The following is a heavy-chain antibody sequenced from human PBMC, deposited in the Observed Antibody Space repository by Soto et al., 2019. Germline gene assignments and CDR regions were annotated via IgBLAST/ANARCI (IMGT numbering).Heavy chain of an antibody. J-gene: IGHJ4*02. CDR3: AKGGPPRTRKWLRSTTYFHY. Sequence: HVQLQQWGAGLLKPSETLSLTCAVYGGSFSGYYWSWIRQPPGEGLEWIGEVNHSGSTNYNPSLKSQVTISVDTSRNQFSLKLTSVTAADTAVYYCAKGGPPRTRKWLRSTTYFHYWGQGTLVTVSS. CDR1: GGSFSGYY. D-gene: IGHD5-12*01. CDR2: VNHSGST. V-gene: IGHV4-34*01.